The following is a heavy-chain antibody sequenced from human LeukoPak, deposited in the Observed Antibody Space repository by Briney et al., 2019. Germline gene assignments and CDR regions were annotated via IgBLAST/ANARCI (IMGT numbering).Heavy chain of an antibody. CDR1: GYSISSVYY. CDR3: ARDEYDILTEGDWFDP. V-gene: IGHV4-38-2*02. Sequence: PSETLSLTCTVSGYSISSVYYWGWIRQPPGKGLEWIANIFHSGSTYYNPSLKSRVTISIDTSKNQFSLKLSPVTAADTAVYYCARDEYDILTEGDWFDPWGQGTLVTVSS. J-gene: IGHJ5*02. CDR2: IFHSGST. D-gene: IGHD3-9*01.